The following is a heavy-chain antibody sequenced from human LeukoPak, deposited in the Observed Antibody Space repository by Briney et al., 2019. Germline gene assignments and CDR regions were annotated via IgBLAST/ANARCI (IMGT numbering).Heavy chain of an antibody. CDR1: GYTFTSYY. CDR2: INPSGGST. Sequence: ASVKVSCKASGYTFTSYYMHWVRQAPGQGLEWMGIINPSGGSTSYAQKFQGRVTMTRDTSTSTVYMELSSLRSEDTAVYYCASQTGSQLPRVYCYYYYMDVWGKGTTVTVSS. D-gene: IGHD1-14*01. J-gene: IGHJ6*03. CDR3: ASQTGSQLPRVYCYYYYMDV. V-gene: IGHV1-46*01.